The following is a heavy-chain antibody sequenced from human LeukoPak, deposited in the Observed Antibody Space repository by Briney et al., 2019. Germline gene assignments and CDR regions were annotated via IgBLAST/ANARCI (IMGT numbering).Heavy chain of an antibody. Sequence: PSETLSLTCTVSGGSISSYYWSWIRQPPGKGLEWIGYIYYSGSTNYNPSLKSRVTISVDTSKNQFSLNLSSVTAADTAVYYCARAVVGAHFEYWGQGTLVTVSS. D-gene: IGHD1-26*01. CDR2: IYYSGST. J-gene: IGHJ4*02. CDR3: ARAVVGAHFEY. CDR1: GGSISSYY. V-gene: IGHV4-59*01.